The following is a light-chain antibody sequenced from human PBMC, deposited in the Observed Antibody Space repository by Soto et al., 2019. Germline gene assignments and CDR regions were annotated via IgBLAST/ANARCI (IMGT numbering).Light chain of an antibody. J-gene: IGKJ1*01. CDR2: DAS. CDR1: QSISSW. CDR3: QQYSTYPWT. V-gene: IGKV1-5*01. Sequence: DIQMTQSPSTLSASVGDRVTITCRASQSISSWLAWYQQKPGKAPKVLIFDASSLESGVPSRFSGSGSATEFTLTISSLQPDDFATYYCQQYSTYPWTFVQGTKVDIK.